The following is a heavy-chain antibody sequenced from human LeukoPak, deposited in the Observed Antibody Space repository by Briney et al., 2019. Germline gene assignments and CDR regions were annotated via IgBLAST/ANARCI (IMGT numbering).Heavy chain of an antibody. V-gene: IGHV4-59*12. CDR2: IYYSGST. CDR1: GGSISSYY. CDR3: ARGTTVADNGGGYGMDV. D-gene: IGHD4-11*01. Sequence: PSETLSLTCTVSGGSISSYYWSWIRQPPGKGLEWIGYIYYSGSTNYNPSLKSRVTISVDTSKNQFSLKLSSVTAADTAVYYCARGTTVADNGGGYGMDVWGQGTTVTVSS. J-gene: IGHJ6*02.